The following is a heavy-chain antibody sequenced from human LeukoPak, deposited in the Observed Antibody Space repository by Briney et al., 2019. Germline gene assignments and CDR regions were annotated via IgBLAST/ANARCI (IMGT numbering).Heavy chain of an antibody. Sequence: ASVTVSCKVSGYTLTELSMHWVRQAPGKGLEWMGCFDPEDGETIYAQKFQGRVTMTEDTSTDTAYMELSSLRSEDTGVYYCATGSSTVVPAANSCWGQGTLVTVSS. CDR2: FDPEDGET. CDR1: GYTLTELS. D-gene: IGHD2-2*01. CDR3: ATGSSTVVPAANSC. J-gene: IGHJ4*02. V-gene: IGHV1-24*01.